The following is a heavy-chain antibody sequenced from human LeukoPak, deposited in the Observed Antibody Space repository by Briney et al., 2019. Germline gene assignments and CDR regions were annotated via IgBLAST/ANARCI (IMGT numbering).Heavy chain of an antibody. J-gene: IGHJ4*02. CDR1: GFTFSSYA. CDR2: ISYDGSNK. CDR3: ALPAATINFDY. V-gene: IGHV3-30-3*01. Sequence: GRSLRLSCAASGFTFSSYAMHWVRQAPGKGLEWVAVISYDGSNKYYADSVKGRFTISRDNSKNTLYLQMNGLRAEDTAVYYCALPAATINFDYWGQGTLVTVSS. D-gene: IGHD2-2*01.